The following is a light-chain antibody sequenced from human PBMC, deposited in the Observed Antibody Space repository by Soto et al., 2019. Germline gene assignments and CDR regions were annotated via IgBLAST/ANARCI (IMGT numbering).Light chain of an antibody. J-gene: IGLJ3*02. Sequence: QSVLTPPASASGSPGKSITISCTATSCDVGTYDRVSWYQQHQGKAPTLMIYEVNKRPSGVSNRFSGSKSGNTASLTISGLQAEDEADYYCCSSVGGPIWVFGGGTKLTV. CDR3: CSSVGGPIWV. CDR1: SCDVGTYDR. V-gene: IGLV2-23*02. CDR2: EVN.